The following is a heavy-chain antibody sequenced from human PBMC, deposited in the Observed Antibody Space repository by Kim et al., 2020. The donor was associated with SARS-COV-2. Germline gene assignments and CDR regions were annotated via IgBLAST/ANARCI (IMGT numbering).Heavy chain of an antibody. Sequence: GGSLRLSCAASGFTFDDYAMHWVRQAPGKGLEWVSLISWDGGSTYYADSVKGRFTISRDNSKNSLYLQMNSLRAEDTALYYCAKMGTAMDSDLYYFDYWGQGTLVTVSS. CDR1: GFTFDDYA. V-gene: IGHV3-43D*03. CDR2: ISWDGGST. J-gene: IGHJ4*02. D-gene: IGHD5-18*01. CDR3: AKMGTAMDSDLYYFDY.